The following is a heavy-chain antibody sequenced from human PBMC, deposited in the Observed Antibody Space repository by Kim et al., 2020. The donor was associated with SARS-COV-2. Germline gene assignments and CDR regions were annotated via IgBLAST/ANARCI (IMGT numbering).Heavy chain of an antibody. Sequence: GGSLRLSCAVSGIPLTNAWFNWVRQAPGKGLEWVGRIKSKSDGGTADLAAPVKDRLAISRDDSKNTLYLLMNSLRTDDSAVYYCTTVSMRWGQGTLVTVS. V-gene: IGHV3-15*01. J-gene: IGHJ4*02. CDR2: IKSKSDGGTA. D-gene: IGHD2-2*01. CDR1: GIPLTNAW. CDR3: TTVSMR.